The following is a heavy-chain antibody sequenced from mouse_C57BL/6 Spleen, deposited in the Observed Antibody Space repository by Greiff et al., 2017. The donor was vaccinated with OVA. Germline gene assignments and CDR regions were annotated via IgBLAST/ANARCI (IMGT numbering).Heavy chain of an antibody. Sequence: EVQRVESGPELVKPGASVKLSCKASGYSFTDYNMNWVKQSNGKSLEWIGVINPNYGTTSYNQKFKGKATLTVDQSSSTAYMQLNSLTSEDSAVEYCARRGAAQAIYAMDDWGKGTSVTVSS. J-gene: IGHJ4*01. D-gene: IGHD3-2*02. CDR2: INPNYGTT. CDR1: GYSFTDYN. CDR3: ARRGAAQAIYAMDD. V-gene: IGHV1-39*01.